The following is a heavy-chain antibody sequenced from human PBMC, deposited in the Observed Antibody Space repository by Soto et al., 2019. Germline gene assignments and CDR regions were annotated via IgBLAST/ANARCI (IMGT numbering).Heavy chain of an antibody. Sequence: SETLSLTCAVYGGSFSGYYWSWIRQPPGKGLEWIGEINHSGSTNYNPSLKSRVTISVDTSKNQFSLKLSSVTAADTAVYYCARGLPFRAASEGYYFDYWGQGTLVTVSS. J-gene: IGHJ4*02. D-gene: IGHD6-13*01. V-gene: IGHV4-34*01. CDR1: GGSFSGYY. CDR2: INHSGST. CDR3: ARGLPFRAASEGYYFDY.